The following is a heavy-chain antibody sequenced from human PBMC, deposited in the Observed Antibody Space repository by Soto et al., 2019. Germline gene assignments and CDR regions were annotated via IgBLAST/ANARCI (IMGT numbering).Heavy chain of an antibody. Sequence: QVQLQESGPGLVKPSQTLSLTCTVSGASIRRGDYYWNWIRQTPGKGLEWIGNTYNNGRPNYNPSLRSRITISGDTSKNQFSLKLRSVTAADTAVYYCARGGIYDFWSGLFDWGQGTLVTVSS. CDR2: TYNNGRP. CDR1: GASIRRGDYY. J-gene: IGHJ4*02. CDR3: ARGGIYDFWSGLFD. V-gene: IGHV4-30-4*01. D-gene: IGHD3-3*01.